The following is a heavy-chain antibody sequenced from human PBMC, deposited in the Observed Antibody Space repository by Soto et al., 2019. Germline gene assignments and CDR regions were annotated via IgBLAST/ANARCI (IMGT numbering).Heavy chain of an antibody. J-gene: IGHJ4*02. CDR2: VYYSGST. Sequence: QLQLQESGPGLVKPSETLSLTCTVSGDSISSGSSYWGWIRQPPGKGLEWIGSVYYSGSTYYNPSLKSLATISVDTSKNQFSLRLISVTATDTSVYYCAKTGPYDYIWGSYPVYYFDFWGQGTLVTVSS. CDR1: GDSISSGSSY. D-gene: IGHD3-16*02. V-gene: IGHV4-39*01. CDR3: AKTGPYDYIWGSYPVYYFDF.